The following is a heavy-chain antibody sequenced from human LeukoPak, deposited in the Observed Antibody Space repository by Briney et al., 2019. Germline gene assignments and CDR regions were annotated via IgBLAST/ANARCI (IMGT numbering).Heavy chain of an antibody. CDR3: ARDQGSYYEYFQH. V-gene: IGHV4-39*07. J-gene: IGHJ1*01. CDR2: IYYSGST. D-gene: IGHD3-10*01. Sequence: PSETLSLTCTVSGGSISSSSYYWGWIRQPPGKGLEWIGSIYYSGSTNYSPSLKSRVTISVDTSKNQFSLKLSSVTAADTAVYYCARDQGSYYEYFQHWGQGTLVTVSS. CDR1: GGSISSSSYY.